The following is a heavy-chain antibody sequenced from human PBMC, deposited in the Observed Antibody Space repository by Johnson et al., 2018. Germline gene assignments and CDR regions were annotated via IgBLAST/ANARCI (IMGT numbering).Heavy chain of an antibody. J-gene: IGHJ4*02. CDR1: GFSFDDYA. D-gene: IGHD3-10*01. CDR3: AKWSDYYCSGSYPHLVGGFDY. Sequence: EVQLVETGGDLVQPGGSLRLSCAASGFSFDDYAMHWVRQAPGKGLEWVSGINWNSGAFRYAASVKGRFSISRDNAKNSLYLQMKSLTTEDTALYYCAKWSDYYCSGSYPHLVGGFDYWGQGTPVTVSS. V-gene: IGHV3-9*01. CDR2: INWNSGAF.